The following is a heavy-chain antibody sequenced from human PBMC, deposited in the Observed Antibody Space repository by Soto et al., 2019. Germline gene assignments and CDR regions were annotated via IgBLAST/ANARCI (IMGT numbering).Heavy chain of an antibody. CDR3: ARDGRAVAGTAPGDY. CDR2: ISYDGSNK. Sequence: QVQLVESGGGVVQPGRSLRLSCAASGFTFSSYAMHRVRQAPGKGLEWVAVISYDGSNKYYADSVKGRFTISRDNSKNTLYLQMNSLRAEDTAVYYCARDGRAVAGTAPGDYWGQGTLVTVSS. V-gene: IGHV3-30-3*01. CDR1: GFTFSSYA. J-gene: IGHJ4*02. D-gene: IGHD6-19*01.